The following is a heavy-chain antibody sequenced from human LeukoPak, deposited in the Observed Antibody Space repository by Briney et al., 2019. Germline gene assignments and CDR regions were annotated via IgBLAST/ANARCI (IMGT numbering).Heavy chain of an antibody. V-gene: IGHV3-23*01. CDR3: ARTRGYGSGSYFDY. CDR2: IRGSGGST. J-gene: IGHJ4*02. D-gene: IGHD3-10*01. Sequence: GGSLRLSCAASGFTFSSYAMSWVRQAPGKGLEWVSAIRGSGGSTYYADSVKGRFTISRDNSKNTLYLQMNSLRAEDTAVYYCARTRGYGSGSYFDYWGQGTLVTVSS. CDR1: GFTFSSYA.